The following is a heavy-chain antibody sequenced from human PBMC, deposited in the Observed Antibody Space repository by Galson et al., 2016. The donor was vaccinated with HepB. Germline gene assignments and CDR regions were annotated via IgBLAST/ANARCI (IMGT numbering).Heavy chain of an antibody. CDR3: ARDRAGGTFDY. Sequence: EPLSLTCAVSGGSISVYYWSWIRQTPGKGLEWIGYVYNSGSTNYNPSFKSRITMSVDTSKNQFSLKLSSATAADTAVYYCARDRAGGTFDYWGQGTLVTVSS. CDR2: VYNSGST. V-gene: IGHV4-59*01. CDR1: GGSISVYY. J-gene: IGHJ4*02. D-gene: IGHD1-26*01.